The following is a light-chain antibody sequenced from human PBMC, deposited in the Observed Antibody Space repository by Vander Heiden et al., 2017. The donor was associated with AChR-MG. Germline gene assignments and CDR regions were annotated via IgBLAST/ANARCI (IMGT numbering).Light chain of an antibody. J-gene: IGKJ3*01. Sequence: VMTQFPESLSVYLGERATINCKSSQSVLYSSKNKNYLAWYQQKKGQPPKLLIYWASTRESGVPDRFSGSGSGTNFTLTISSLRAEDVALYYCQQFYNSPPTFGPGTTVDVK. CDR3: QQFYNSPPT. CDR2: WAS. V-gene: IGKV4-1*01. CDR1: QSVLYSSKNKNY.